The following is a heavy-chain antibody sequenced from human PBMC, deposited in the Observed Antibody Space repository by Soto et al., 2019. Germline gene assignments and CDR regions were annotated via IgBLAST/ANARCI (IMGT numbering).Heavy chain of an antibody. Sequence: QVELVQSGAEVKKPGSSVKVSCQASEDTFRNYAISWVRQAPVQGLELMGGIIPIFGTANYAQKFQGRVTITADTSANTVYLELSSLRSEDTAVYYCASTKYDSSAYYYWYLGLWGRGTLVTVSS. CDR3: ASTKYDSSAYYYWYLGL. CDR1: EDTFRNYA. J-gene: IGHJ2*01. CDR2: IIPIFGTA. V-gene: IGHV1-69*06. D-gene: IGHD3-22*01.